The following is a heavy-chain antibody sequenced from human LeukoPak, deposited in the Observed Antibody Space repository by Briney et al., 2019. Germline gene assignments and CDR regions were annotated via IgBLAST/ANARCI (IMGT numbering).Heavy chain of an antibody. CDR3: ARPEADFWSGYFLY. CDR1: GGTFSSYA. J-gene: IGHJ4*02. CDR2: IIPIFGTA. Sequence: ASVKVSCKASGGTFSSYAISWVRQAPGQGLGWMGGIIPIFGTANYAQKFQGRVTITADESTSTAYMELSSLRSEDTAVYYCARPEADFWSGYFLYWGQGTLVTVSS. D-gene: IGHD3-3*01. V-gene: IGHV1-69*13.